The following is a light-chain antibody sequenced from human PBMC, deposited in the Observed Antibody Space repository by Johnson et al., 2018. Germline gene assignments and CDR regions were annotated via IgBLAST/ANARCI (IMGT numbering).Light chain of an antibody. CDR2: ENN. CDR3: ETWDSSLRARNV. V-gene: IGLV1-51*02. J-gene: IGLJ1*01. Sequence: QSVLTQPPSVSAAPGQKVTISCSGSSSNIGNNYVSWYQQLPGTAPKLLIYENNKRPSGIPDRFSGSKSGTSATLGITGLQTGEEADYYRETWDSSLRARNVFGTGTRVTVL. CDR1: SSNIGNNY.